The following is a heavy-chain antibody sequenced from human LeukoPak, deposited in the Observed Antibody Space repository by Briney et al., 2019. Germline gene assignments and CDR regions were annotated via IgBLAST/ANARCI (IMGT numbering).Heavy chain of an antibody. J-gene: IGHJ6*02. V-gene: IGHV3-23*01. CDR3: AKDPIAVAGNNYYRMDV. Sequence: RGSLRLSCAASGFTFSSYAMNWVRQAPGKGLEWVSVISGSGGSTYYADSVKGRFTISRDNSKNTLYLQMNSLRAEDTAVYYCAKDPIAVAGNNYYRMDVWGQGTTVSVSS. CDR2: ISGSGGST. D-gene: IGHD6-19*01. CDR1: GFTFSSYA.